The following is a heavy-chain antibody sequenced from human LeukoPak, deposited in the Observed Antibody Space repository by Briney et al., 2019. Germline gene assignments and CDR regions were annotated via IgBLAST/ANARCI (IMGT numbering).Heavy chain of an antibody. Sequence: ASVKVSCKASGYTFTNYGISWVRQAPGQGLEWVGWISAMNGKTNYAQKVQGRVTMTTDTSPTTAYMELRSLRSDDTVVYFCARDTEWEKNPDYCDSWGQGTLVTVSS. CDR2: ISAMNGKT. D-gene: IGHD1-26*01. CDR1: GYTFTNYG. CDR3: ARDTEWEKNPDYCDS. J-gene: IGHJ4*02. V-gene: IGHV1-18*01.